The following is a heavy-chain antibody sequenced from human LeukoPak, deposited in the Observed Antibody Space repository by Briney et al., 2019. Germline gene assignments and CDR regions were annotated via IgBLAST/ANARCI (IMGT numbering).Heavy chain of an antibody. D-gene: IGHD6-13*01. CDR1: GGSISSVGYD. CDR2: MYDSGST. V-gene: IGHV4-31*03. J-gene: IGHJ6*03. CDR3: ARIRGPSSWYPYYMDV. Sequence: SETLSLTCTVSGGSISSVGYDWSWIRQHPGKGLEWIGYMYDSGSTYYHPSLKSRVTISVDTSKHQFSLKLSSVTAADTAVYYCARIRGPSSWYPYYMDVWGKGTTVTVSS.